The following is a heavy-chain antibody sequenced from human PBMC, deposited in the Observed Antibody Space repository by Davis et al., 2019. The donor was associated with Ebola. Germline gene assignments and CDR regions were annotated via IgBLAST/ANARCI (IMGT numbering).Heavy chain of an antibody. CDR2: INAGNGNT. Sequence: ASVKVSCKASGGTFSSYAISWVRQAPGQRLEWIGWINAGNGNTKYSQKFQGRVTITRDTSASTAYMELSSLRSEDTAVYYCAVLGAAARPLHYYYYGMDVWGQGTTVTVSS. D-gene: IGHD6-6*01. CDR3: AVLGAAARPLHYYYYGMDV. V-gene: IGHV1-3*01. J-gene: IGHJ6*02. CDR1: GGTFSSYA.